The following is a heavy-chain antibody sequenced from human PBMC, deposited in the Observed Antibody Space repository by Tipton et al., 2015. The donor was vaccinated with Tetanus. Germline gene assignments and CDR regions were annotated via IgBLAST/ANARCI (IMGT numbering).Heavy chain of an antibody. CDR3: AKENGYNYYYYGMDV. CDR2: ISGSGGST. Sequence: GSLRLSCAASGFTFSSYGMHWVRQAPGKGLEWVSAISGSGGSTYYADSVKGRFTISRDNSKNTLYLQMNSLRAEDTAVYYCAKENGYNYYYYGMDVWGQGATVTVSS. J-gene: IGHJ6*02. V-gene: IGHV3-23*01. CDR1: GFTFSSYG. D-gene: IGHD3-16*02.